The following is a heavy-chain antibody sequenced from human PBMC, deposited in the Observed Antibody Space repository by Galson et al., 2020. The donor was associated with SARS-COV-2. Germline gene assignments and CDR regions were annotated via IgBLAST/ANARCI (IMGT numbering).Heavy chain of an antibody. Sequence: ASVKVSCKVSGYTLTELSMHWVRQAPGKGLEWMGGFDPKDGETIYAQKFQGRVTMTEDTSTDTAYMELSSLRSEDTAVYYCATAQVVKASPVATTRRYYYYYGMDVWGQGTTVTVSS. CDR3: ATAQVVKASPVATTRRYYYYYGMDV. D-gene: IGHD6-19*01. V-gene: IGHV1-24*01. CDR1: GYTLTELS. CDR2: FDPKDGET. J-gene: IGHJ6*02.